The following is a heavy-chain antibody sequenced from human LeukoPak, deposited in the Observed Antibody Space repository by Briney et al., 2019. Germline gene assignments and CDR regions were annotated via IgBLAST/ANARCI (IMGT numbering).Heavy chain of an antibody. J-gene: IGHJ3*02. V-gene: IGHV4-59*08. Sequence: KPSETLSLTCTVSGGSISSYYWSWIRQPPGKGLEWIGYIYYSGSTNYNPSLKSRVTISVDTSKNQFSLKLSSVTAADTAAYYCARGDYYDSSGWRPHDAFDIWGQGTMVTVSS. CDR1: GGSISSYY. D-gene: IGHD3-22*01. CDR2: IYYSGST. CDR3: ARGDYYDSSGWRPHDAFDI.